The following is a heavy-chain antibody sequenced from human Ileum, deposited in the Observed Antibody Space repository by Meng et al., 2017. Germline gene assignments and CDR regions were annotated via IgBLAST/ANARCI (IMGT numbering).Heavy chain of an antibody. CDR3: AREPRRFDH. V-gene: IGHV7-4-1*02. J-gene: IGHJ4*02. Sequence: VQLGQSGSELKNPGASVKVSCKGSGYTFTNYGMNWVRQAPGQGLEWMGWINTNTGDPTYAQAFTGRFVFSLDTSVNTAYLQISSLKAEDTASYYCAREPRRFDHWGQGTLVTVSS. CDR1: GYTFTNYG. CDR2: INTNTGDP.